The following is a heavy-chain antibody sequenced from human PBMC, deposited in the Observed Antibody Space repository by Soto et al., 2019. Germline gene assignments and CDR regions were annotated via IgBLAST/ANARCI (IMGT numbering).Heavy chain of an antibody. Sequence: ASVKVYCKASGYTFTSYGISWVRQAPGQGLEWMGWINPNSGGTNYAQKFQGWVTMTRDTSISTAYMELSRLRSDDTAVYYCARYKAAADSYYYYGMDVWGQGTTVTVSS. CDR3: ARYKAAADSYYYYGMDV. CDR2: INPNSGGT. CDR1: GYTFTSYG. D-gene: IGHD6-13*01. J-gene: IGHJ6*02. V-gene: IGHV1-2*04.